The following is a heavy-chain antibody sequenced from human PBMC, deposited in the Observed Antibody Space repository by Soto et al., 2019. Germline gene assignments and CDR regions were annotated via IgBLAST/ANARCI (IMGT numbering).Heavy chain of an antibody. V-gene: IGHV1-18*01. J-gene: IGHJ5*02. CDR1: GYTFTSYG. D-gene: IGHD1-7*01. CDR2: ISGYNGNT. CDR3: ARDRGYNWNYGWFDP. Sequence: QVQLVQSGAEVKKPGASVKVSCKASGYTFTSYGISWVRQAPGQGLEWMGRISGYNGNTNYAQKLQXXXTXXTDTSTSTAYMELRSLRSDDTAVYYCARDRGYNWNYGWFDPWGQGTLVTVSS.